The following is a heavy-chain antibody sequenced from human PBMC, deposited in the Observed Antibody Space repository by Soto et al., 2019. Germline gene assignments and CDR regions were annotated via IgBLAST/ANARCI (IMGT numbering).Heavy chain of an antibody. J-gene: IGHJ6*02. CDR1: GFTFNNSG. Sequence: RALRLSCGVPGFTFNNSGMHWVRQAPGKGLEWMAVISYDGSDKYYADSVKGRVIISRDNSKNTLNLEMNSLRAEDTAIYYCVKDRVPGAYGNYYGMDVWGQGTTVTVSS. CDR2: ISYDGSDK. CDR3: VKDRVPGAYGNYYGMDV. V-gene: IGHV3-30*18. D-gene: IGHD5-12*01.